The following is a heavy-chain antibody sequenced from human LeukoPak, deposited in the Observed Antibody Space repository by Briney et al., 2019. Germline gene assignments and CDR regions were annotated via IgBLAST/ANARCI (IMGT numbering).Heavy chain of an antibody. CDR2: INHSGNT. CDR1: GGSFSGYY. CDR3: ARVVGLWSGDC. V-gene: IGHV4-34*01. J-gene: IGHJ4*02. Sequence: KPSETLSLTCAVYGGSFSGYYWSWIRQPPGKGLEWIGEINHSGNTNYNPSLKSRVTISVDTSKNQFSLKLSSVTAADTAVYYCARVVGLWSGDCWGQGTLVTVSS. D-gene: IGHD3-10*01.